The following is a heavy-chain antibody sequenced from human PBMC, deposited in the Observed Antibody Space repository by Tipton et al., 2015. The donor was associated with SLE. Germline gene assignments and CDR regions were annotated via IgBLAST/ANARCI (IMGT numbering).Heavy chain of an antibody. CDR1: GDTISDHY. D-gene: IGHD6-19*01. CDR2: IFNSGST. J-gene: IGHJ6*03. Sequence: TLSLTCTVSGDTISDHYWSWIRQPPGKGLEWFGNIFNSGSTNYNPSLKSRVTISVDTSKNQFSLKLSSVTAADTAVYYCARVLGAVAGSVYFYMDVWGKGTTVTVSS. CDR3: ARVLGAVAGSVYFYMDV. V-gene: IGHV4-59*11.